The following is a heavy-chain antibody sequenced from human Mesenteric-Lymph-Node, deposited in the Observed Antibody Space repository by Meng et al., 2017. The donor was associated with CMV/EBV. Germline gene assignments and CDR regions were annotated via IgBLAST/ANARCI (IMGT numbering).Heavy chain of an antibody. J-gene: IGHJ4*02. CDR1: GFTFTNNW. Sequence: GESLEISCAASGFTFTNNWMHWVRQAPGKGLVWVSLINGDGSKIGYADSVKGRFTITRDNAKSTLYLEMNSLRTEDTAVYYCVAADKDNWGQGTLVTVSS. CDR2: INGDGSKI. D-gene: IGHD6-13*01. V-gene: IGHV3-74*01. CDR3: VAADKDN.